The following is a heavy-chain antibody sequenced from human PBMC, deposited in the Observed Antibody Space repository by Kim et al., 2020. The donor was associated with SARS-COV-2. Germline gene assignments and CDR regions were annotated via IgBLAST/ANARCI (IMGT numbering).Heavy chain of an antibody. CDR1: GGSISSSNW. CDR2: IYHSGST. J-gene: IGHJ6*02. V-gene: IGHV4-4*02. CDR3: ARDVRGIFGVVTPSGMDV. D-gene: IGHD3-3*01. Sequence: SETLSLTCAVSGGSISSSNWWSWVRQPPGKGLEWIGEIYHSGSTNYNPSLKSRVTISVDKSKNQFSLKLSSVTAADTAVYYCARDVRGIFGVVTPSGMDVWGQGTTVTVSS.